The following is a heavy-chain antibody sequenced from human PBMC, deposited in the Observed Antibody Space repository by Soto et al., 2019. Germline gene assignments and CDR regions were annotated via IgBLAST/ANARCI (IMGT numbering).Heavy chain of an antibody. V-gene: IGHV1-69*01. J-gene: IGHJ6*02. D-gene: IGHD6-13*01. CDR2: IIPNFGTA. CDR3: ARDLGSSRGTYYYGMNV. CDR1: GGTFSSYA. Sequence: QVQLVQSGAEVKKPGSSVKVSCKASGGTFSSYAISWVRQAPGQGLEWMGGIIPNFGTANYAQKFQGRVTITADESTSTAYMELSSLRSEDTAVYYCARDLGSSRGTYYYGMNVWGQGTTVTVSS.